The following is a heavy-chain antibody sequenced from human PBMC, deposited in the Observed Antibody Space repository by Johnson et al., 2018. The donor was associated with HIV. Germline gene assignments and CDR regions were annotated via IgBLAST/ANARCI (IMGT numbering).Heavy chain of an antibody. CDR3: ANNLQQLATKDAFDI. D-gene: IGHD6-13*01. Sequence: QVQLVESGGGVVQPGRSLRLSCAASGFTFSSYGMYWVRQAPGKGLEWVAVISYDGSNKYYADSVKGRFTISRDNSKNTLYLQMNSLRAEDTAVYYCANNLQQLATKDAFDIWGQGTMVTVSS. CDR2: ISYDGSNK. CDR1: GFTFSSYG. V-gene: IGHV3-30*18. J-gene: IGHJ3*02.